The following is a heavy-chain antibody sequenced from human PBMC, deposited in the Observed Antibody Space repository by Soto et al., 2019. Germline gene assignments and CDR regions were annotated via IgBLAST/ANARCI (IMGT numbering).Heavy chain of an antibody. J-gene: IGHJ4*02. CDR3: AKRGHYSFDY. V-gene: IGHV3-23*01. CDR1: GFTFSSSS. Sequence: EVQLLESGGGLVQPGGSLRLSCAASGFTFSSSSISWVRQAPGKGLEWVSTFGGSSGNTYYADSVKGRFTISRDNSRNTLYLQMSSLRAEDTAVYYCAKRGHYSFDYWGQGTLVTVSS. CDR2: FGGSSGNT. D-gene: IGHD2-21*01.